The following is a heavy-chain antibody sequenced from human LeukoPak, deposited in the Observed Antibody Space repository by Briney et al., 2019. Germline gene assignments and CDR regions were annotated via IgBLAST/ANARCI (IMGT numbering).Heavy chain of an antibody. D-gene: IGHD6-19*01. CDR3: ARARVSSGWYMYYFDY. CDR2: IYYSGST. Sequence: SETLSLTCTVSGCSISSGGYYWSWIRQHPGKGPEWIGYIYYSGSTYYNPSLKSRVTISVDTSKNQFSLKLSSVTAADTAVYYCARARVSSGWYMYYFDYWGQGTLVTVSS. V-gene: IGHV4-31*03. J-gene: IGHJ4*02. CDR1: GCSISSGGYY.